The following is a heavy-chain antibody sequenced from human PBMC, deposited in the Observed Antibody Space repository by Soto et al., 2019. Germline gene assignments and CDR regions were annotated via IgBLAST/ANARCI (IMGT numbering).Heavy chain of an antibody. D-gene: IGHD3-22*01. J-gene: IGHJ3*02. Sequence: QVQLVESGGGVVQPGRSLRLSCAASGFTFSSYGMHWVRQAPGKGLEWVAVISYDGSNKYYADSVKGRFTISRDKSKNTLYLQMNSLRAEDTAVYYCAKSHMSYYDSSGYYYPDAFDIWGQGTMVTVSS. CDR2: ISYDGSNK. CDR1: GFTFSSYG. CDR3: AKSHMSYYDSSGYYYPDAFDI. V-gene: IGHV3-30*18.